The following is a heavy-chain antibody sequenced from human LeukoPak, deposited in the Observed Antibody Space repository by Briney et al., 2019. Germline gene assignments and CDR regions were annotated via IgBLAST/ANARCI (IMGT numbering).Heavy chain of an antibody. CDR2: ISSSGNTI. CDR3: ARDFLPSYSDY. J-gene: IGHJ4*02. V-gene: IGHV3-48*03. D-gene: IGHD2-15*01. Sequence: PGGSLRLSCAASGFTFSSYEMTWVRQAPGKGLEWVPYISSSGNTIYYADSVRGRFTISRDNAKNSLYLQMNSLRAEDTAVYYCARDFLPSYSDYWGQGTLVTVSS. CDR1: GFTFSSYE.